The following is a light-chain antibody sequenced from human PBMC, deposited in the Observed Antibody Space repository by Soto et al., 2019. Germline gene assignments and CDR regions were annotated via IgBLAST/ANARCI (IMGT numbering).Light chain of an antibody. J-gene: IGKJ1*01. CDR3: QQYGSSPEWT. Sequence: EIVMTQSPATLSVSPGERATLSCRASQSVSSYLAWYQQKPGQAPRLLIYGASTRATGIPARFSGSGSGTEFTLTISSLQSEDFAVYYCQQYGSSPEWTFGQGTKVDI. V-gene: IGKV3-15*01. CDR1: QSVSSY. CDR2: GAS.